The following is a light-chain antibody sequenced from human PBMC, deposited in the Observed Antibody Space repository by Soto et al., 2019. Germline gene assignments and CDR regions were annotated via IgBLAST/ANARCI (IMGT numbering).Light chain of an antibody. V-gene: IGKV3-11*01. CDR1: QSVSSS. J-gene: IGKJ3*01. CDR3: QQRSNWPLFT. Sequence: EIVLTQSPATLSLSPGERATLSCRAGQSVSSSLAWYQQKPGQAPRLLIYDASNRATGIPARFSGSGSGTDFTLTIRSLEPEDVAVYYCQQRSNWPLFTFGPGTKVDIK. CDR2: DAS.